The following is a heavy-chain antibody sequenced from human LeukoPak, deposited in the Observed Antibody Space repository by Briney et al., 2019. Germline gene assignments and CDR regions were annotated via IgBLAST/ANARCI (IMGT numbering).Heavy chain of an antibody. J-gene: IGHJ4*02. CDR3: ARGDASLYSSTWYGYYFDY. D-gene: IGHD6-13*01. V-gene: IGHV4-34*01. CDR1: GGSFSGFY. Sequence: PSETLSLTCVVYGGSFSGFYWSWIRQPPGKGLEWIGEINHSGGTNYNPSLKSRVAISLDTSKTQFSLKLASVTAADTAVYSCARGDASLYSSTWYGYYFDYWGQGTLVTVSS. CDR2: INHSGGT.